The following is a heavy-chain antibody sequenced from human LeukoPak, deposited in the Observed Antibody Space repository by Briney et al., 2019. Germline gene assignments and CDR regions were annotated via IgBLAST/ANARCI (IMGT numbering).Heavy chain of an antibody. CDR1: GXTFSSYE. V-gene: IGHV3-48*03. CDR3: ARDRAGLAGFFDS. CDR2: INSNSKTI. Sequence: GGSLRLSCAASGXTFSSYEFNWVRQAPGKGLEWVSYINSNSKTIYYADSVKGRFSISRDNAKNSVYLQMNSLRVEDTAFYYCARDRAGLAGFFDSWGQGTLVTVSS. D-gene: IGHD6-13*01. J-gene: IGHJ4*02.